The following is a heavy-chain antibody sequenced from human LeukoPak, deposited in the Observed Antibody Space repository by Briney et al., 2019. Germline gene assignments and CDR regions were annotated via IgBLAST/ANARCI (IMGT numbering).Heavy chain of an antibody. J-gene: IGHJ5*02. D-gene: IGHD3-10*01. CDR1: GFTSSGYA. V-gene: IGHV3-23*01. Sequence: GGSLRLSCAASGFTSSGYAMSWVRQAPGKGLLWVSTISRSGDNTYYADSVKGRFTISRDNSKNTLYLQMSSLRAEDTAVYYCAKAGANWFDPWGQGTLVTVSS. CDR2: ISRSGDNT. CDR3: AKAGANWFDP.